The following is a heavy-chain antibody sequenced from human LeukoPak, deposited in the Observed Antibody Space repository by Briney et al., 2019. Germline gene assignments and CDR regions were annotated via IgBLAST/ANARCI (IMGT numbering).Heavy chain of an antibody. CDR1: GFTVSSNY. V-gene: IGHV3-53*01. Sequence: GGSLRLSCAASGFTVSSNYMSWVRQAPGKGLEWVSVIYSGGSTYYADSVKGRFTISRDNSKNTLYLQMNSLRAEDTAVYYCAKAQQYYDFWSGYYYYYYYGMDVWGQGTTVTVSS. D-gene: IGHD3-3*01. J-gene: IGHJ6*02. CDR3: AKAQQYYDFWSGYYYYYYYGMDV. CDR2: IYSGGST.